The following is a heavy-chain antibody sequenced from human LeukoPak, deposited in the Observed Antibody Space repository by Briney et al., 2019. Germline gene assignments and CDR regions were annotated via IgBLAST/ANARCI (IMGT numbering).Heavy chain of an antibody. Sequence: GGSLRLSCAASGFTFSSYAMSWVRQAPGKGLEWVSAISGSGGSTYYADSVKGRFTISRDISTNTLFLQMDSLRVEDTALYYCVRERDGFDVWGQGTTVTVSS. V-gene: IGHV3-23*01. CDR1: GFTFSSYA. D-gene: IGHD1-1*01. CDR3: VRERDGFDV. J-gene: IGHJ3*01. CDR2: ISGSGGST.